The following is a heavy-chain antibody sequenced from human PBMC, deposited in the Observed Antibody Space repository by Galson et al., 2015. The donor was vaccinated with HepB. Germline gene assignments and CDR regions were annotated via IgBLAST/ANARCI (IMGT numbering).Heavy chain of an antibody. CDR1: GFSLSTSGVG. Sequence: PALVKPTQTLTLTCTFSGFSLSTSGVGVGWIRQPPGKALEWLALIYWNDDKRYSPSLKSRLTITKDTSKNQVVLTMTNMDPVDTATYYCAHRLELWEYYDFWSGKDSYFDYWGQGTLVTVSS. J-gene: IGHJ4*02. CDR2: IYWNDDK. CDR3: AHRLELWEYYDFWSGKDSYFDY. V-gene: IGHV2-5*01. D-gene: IGHD3-3*01.